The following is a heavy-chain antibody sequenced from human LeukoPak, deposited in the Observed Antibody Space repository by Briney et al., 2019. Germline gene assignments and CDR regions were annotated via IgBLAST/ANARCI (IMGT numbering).Heavy chain of an antibody. CDR1: GFTFSSYS. CDR2: ISSSSYI. CDR3: ARDPLIAAAGFFDY. Sequence: GGSLRLSCAASGFTFSSYSMNWVRQAPGKGLEWVSSISSSSYIYYADSVKGRFTISRDNSKNTLYLQMNSLRAEDTAVYYCARDPLIAAAGFFDYWGQGTLVTVSS. J-gene: IGHJ4*02. D-gene: IGHD6-13*01. V-gene: IGHV3-21*01.